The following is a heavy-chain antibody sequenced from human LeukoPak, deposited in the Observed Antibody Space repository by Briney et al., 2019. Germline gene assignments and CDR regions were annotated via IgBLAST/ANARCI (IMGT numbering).Heavy chain of an antibody. Sequence: PGGSLRLSCAASGFTFSNHWTSWVRRAPGKGLEWVASLKEDGSDRWYEASVEGRFAISRDNAKNSLFLQMNSLKAEDTAVYYCVRVDKKFEDSGYRSFDYWGQGTLVSVSS. CDR3: VRVDKKFEDSGYRSFDY. J-gene: IGHJ4*02. V-gene: IGHV3-7*01. D-gene: IGHD3-22*01. CDR1: GFTFSNHW. CDR2: LKEDGSDR.